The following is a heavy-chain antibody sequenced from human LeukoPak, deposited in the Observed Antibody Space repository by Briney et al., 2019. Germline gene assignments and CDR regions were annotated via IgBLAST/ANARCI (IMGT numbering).Heavy chain of an antibody. D-gene: IGHD5-12*01. V-gene: IGHV1-2*02. CDR2: INPNSGAT. Sequence: ASVKVSCKASGYTFTGYYIHWVRQAPGQGLEWMGWINPNSGATNYPQKCQGRVAMTRDTSVTTAYMELRRLTFDDTAVYFCARSRVTTIPNLDYWGQGILVTVSS. J-gene: IGHJ4*02. CDR3: ARSRVTTIPNLDY. CDR1: GYTFTGYY.